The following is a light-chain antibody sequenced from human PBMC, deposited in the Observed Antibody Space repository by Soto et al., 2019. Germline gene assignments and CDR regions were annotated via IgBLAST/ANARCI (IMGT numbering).Light chain of an antibody. CDR3: VLYMGRGISV. CDR1: SGSVSTNYY. J-gene: IGLJ2*01. Sequence: QTVVTQEPSFSVSPGGTVTLTCGLSSGSVSTNYYPSGYQQTPGQAPRTLVYNTNTRSSGVPDRFSGSILGNKAALTITGAQADDESDYYCVLYMGRGISVFGGGTKLTVL. CDR2: NTN. V-gene: IGLV8-61*01.